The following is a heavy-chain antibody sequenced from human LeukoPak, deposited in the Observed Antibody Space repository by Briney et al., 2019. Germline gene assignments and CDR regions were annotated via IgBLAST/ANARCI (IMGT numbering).Heavy chain of an antibody. V-gene: IGHV1-46*01. CDR2: INPSGGST. CDR3: ARGPVRGVILGYYMDV. Sequence: ASVKVSCKASGYTFTSYYMHWVRQAPGQGLEWMGIINPSGGSTSYAQKFQGRVTMTRDMSTSTVYMELSSLRSEDTAVYYCARGPVRGVILGYYMDVWGKGTTVTVSS. CDR1: GYTFTSYY. D-gene: IGHD3-10*01. J-gene: IGHJ6*03.